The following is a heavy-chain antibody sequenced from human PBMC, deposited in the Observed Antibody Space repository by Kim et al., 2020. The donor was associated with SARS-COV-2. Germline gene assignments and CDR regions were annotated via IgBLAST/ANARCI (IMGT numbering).Heavy chain of an antibody. D-gene: IGHD2-15*01. CDR2: IYHSGST. CDR1: GGSISSSNW. CDR3: ARATKNYCSGGSCYSKGSFDY. V-gene: IGHV4-4*02. J-gene: IGHJ4*02. Sequence: SETLSLTCAVSGGSISSSNWWSWVRQPPGKGLEWIGEIYHSGSTNYNPSLKSRVTISVDKSMNQFSLKLSSVTAADTAVYYCARATKNYCSGGSCYSKGSFDYWGQGTLVTVSS.